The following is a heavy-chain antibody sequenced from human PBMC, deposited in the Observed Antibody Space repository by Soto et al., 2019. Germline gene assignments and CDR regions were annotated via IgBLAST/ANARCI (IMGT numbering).Heavy chain of an antibody. CDR1: KFIFSNYA. CDR2: IGPSGRST. Sequence: RRLSCAASKFIFSNYAVSWVRQAPGKGLEWVSAIGPSGRSTFYADSVKGRLTISRDNSNSTVYLQMNSLRAEDTALYFCATTQRDLSTGWHNFDYWGQGALVTVSS. D-gene: IGHD2-8*02. J-gene: IGHJ4*02. CDR3: ATTQRDLSTGWHNFDY. V-gene: IGHV3-23*01.